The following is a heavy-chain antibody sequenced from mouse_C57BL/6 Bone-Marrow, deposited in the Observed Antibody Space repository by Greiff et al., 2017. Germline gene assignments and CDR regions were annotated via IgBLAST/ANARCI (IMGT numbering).Heavy chain of an antibody. CDR2: FYPGSGSI. D-gene: IGHD2-4*01. CDR1: GYSFTEYT. Sequence: VQLQQSGAELVKPGASVKLSCKASGYSFTEYTIHWVKQRSGQGLEWIGWFYPGSGSIKYNEKFKDKATLTADKSSSTVYMELSRLTSEDSAVYFCARHEDHTHCDYDWCAYWGQGTLVTVSA. CDR3: ARHEDHTHCDYDWCAY. V-gene: IGHV1-62-2*01. J-gene: IGHJ3*01.